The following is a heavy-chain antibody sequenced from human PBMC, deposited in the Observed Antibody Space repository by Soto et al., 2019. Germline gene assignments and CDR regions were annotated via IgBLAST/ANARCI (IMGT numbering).Heavy chain of an antibody. CDR1: GGSISSSNS. J-gene: IGHJ4*02. CDR3: ARKGSYRSSDY. Sequence: QVQLQESGPGLVKPSGTLSLTCAVSGGSISSSNSWNWVRQSPGKGLEWIGEIYHGGSANYNPSLRSRVTLSLDTSKKHLSLKMSSVTAADTAVYFCARKGSYRSSDYWGQGTLVTVSS. CDR2: IYHGGSA. D-gene: IGHD3-16*02. V-gene: IGHV4-4*02.